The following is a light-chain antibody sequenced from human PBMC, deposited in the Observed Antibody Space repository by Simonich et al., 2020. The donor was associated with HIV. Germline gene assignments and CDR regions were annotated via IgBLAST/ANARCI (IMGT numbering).Light chain of an antibody. CDR3: CSYAGSSTLV. V-gene: IGLV2-23*01. J-gene: IGLJ2*01. CDR2: ERS. Sequence: QSALTPPASVSGSPGKPITISCTGTSSDVGGYNLVSWYQPHPGKAPKRMIYERSKRPSGVSNRFSGAKSGNTASLTIAGLQAEDEADYYCCSYAGSSTLVFGGGTKLTVL. CDR1: SSDVGGYNL.